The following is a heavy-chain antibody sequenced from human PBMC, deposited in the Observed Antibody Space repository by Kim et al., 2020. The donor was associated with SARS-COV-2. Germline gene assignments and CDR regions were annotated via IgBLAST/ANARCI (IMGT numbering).Heavy chain of an antibody. J-gene: IGHJ5*01. Sequence: GGSLRLSCAASGFTFSVSAIHWVRQAPGKGLEWIGRIRTKTNRYTTTYAASVKGRFSISRDDSRNTAYLQLNSLRTEDTAVYYCTRLNYGLDSWG. CDR1: GFTFSVSA. CDR3: TRLNYGLDS. D-gene: IGHD3-10*01. V-gene: IGHV3-73*01. CDR2: IRTKTNRYTT.